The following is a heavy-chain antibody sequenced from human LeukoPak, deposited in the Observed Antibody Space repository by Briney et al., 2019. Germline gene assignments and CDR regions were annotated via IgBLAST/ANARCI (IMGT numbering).Heavy chain of an antibody. CDR1: GYSFTSYW. CDR3: ARRLLYYYDSSGYSHDAFDI. V-gene: IGHV5-51*01. D-gene: IGHD3-22*01. CDR2: GFPGAFDT. Sequence: GESLQISCQGSGYSFTSYWIGWVRPMPGKGLEWRGIGFPGAFDTRYSPSFQGQVTISADKSISTAYLQWSSLKASDTAMYYCARRLLYYYDSSGYSHDAFDIWGQGTMVTVSS. J-gene: IGHJ3*02.